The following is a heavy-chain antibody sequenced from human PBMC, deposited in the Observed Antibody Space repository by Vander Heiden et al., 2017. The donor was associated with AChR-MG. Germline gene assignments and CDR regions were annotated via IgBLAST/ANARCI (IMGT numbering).Heavy chain of an antibody. CDR3: ARIKYYYGSGSYFPIYYYYGMDV. J-gene: IGHJ6*02. CDR1: AGSFSGYY. Sequence: QVQLQQWGAALLKPSDTVSLTSAVYAGSFSGYYWSWIRQPPGKRLGWIGEINHSGSTNYNPSLKSRVTISVDTSKNQFSLKLSSVTAADTAVYYCARIKYYYGSGSYFPIYYYYGMDVWGQGTTVTVSS. V-gene: IGHV4-34*01. D-gene: IGHD3-10*01. CDR2: INHSGST.